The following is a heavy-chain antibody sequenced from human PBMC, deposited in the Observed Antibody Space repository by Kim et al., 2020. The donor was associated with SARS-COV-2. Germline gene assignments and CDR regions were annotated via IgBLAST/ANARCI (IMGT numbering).Heavy chain of an antibody. CDR3: VRDSTNWSFDY. CDR1: KYTFTSHY. D-gene: IGHD2-2*01. Sequence: ASVKVSCKTSKYTFTSHYFHWIRQAPGQGLEWMGIINPSGGGTKYAQIFQGRVIMTWDTSTNTLYMELSSLRSDDTAMYYCVRDSTNWSFDYWGQGTLVTVSS. CDR2: INPSGGGT. J-gene: IGHJ4*02. V-gene: IGHV1-46*01.